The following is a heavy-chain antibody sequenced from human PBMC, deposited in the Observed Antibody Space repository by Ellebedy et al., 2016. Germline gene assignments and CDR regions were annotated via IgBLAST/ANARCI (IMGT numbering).Heavy chain of an antibody. Sequence: GESLKISCAASGFTFSRYDMHWVRQAPGKGLEWVAVISYDGTNKYYADSVKGRFTISRDNSKNTLYLQMNSLRAEDTAVYSCAKDRQIHSTGWPLEYWGQGTLVTVSS. V-gene: IGHV3-30*18. J-gene: IGHJ4*02. CDR3: AKDRQIHSTGWPLEY. CDR2: ISYDGTNK. D-gene: IGHD6-19*01. CDR1: GFTFSRYD.